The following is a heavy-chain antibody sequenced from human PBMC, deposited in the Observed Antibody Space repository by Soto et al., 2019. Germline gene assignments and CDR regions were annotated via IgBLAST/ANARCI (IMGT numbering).Heavy chain of an antibody. J-gene: IGHJ4*02. CDR1: GESVSSNSAA. CDR2: TYYRSKWYN. D-gene: IGHD3-10*01. Sequence: QSQTLSLTCAISGESVSSNSAAWNWIRQSPSRGLEWLGRTYYRSKWYNDYAVSVKSRITINPDTSKNQFSLQLNSVTPEDTAVYYCAREAGYYYGAGSHLDYWGQGTLVTVSS. V-gene: IGHV6-1*01. CDR3: AREAGYYYGAGSHLDY.